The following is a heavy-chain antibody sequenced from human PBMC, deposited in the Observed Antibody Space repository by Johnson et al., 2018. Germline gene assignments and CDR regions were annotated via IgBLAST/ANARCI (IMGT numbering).Heavy chain of an antibody. V-gene: IGHV3-23*01. CDR3: AKCSGSWRRGWFDS. Sequence: QLLESGGGLVQPGGSLRLSCVASGFTFSSCSMNWVRQAPGKGLEWISVITGIGDKASYADSVKGRFTFSRDNSKNTLYLQMNSLRVEDPAVYYGAKCSGSWRRGWFDSWGQGTQVTVSS. CDR1: GFTFSSCS. D-gene: IGHD6-13*01. CDR2: ITGIGDKA. J-gene: IGHJ5*01.